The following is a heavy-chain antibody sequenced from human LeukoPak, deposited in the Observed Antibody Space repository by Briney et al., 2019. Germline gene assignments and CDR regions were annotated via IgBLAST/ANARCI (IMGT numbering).Heavy chain of an antibody. CDR2: IIPILGIA. V-gene: IGHV1-69*04. D-gene: IGHD1-26*01. CDR1: GGTFSSYA. Sequence: WASVKVSCKASGGTFSSYAISWVRQAPGQGLEWMGRIIPILGIANYAQKSQGRVMITADKSTSTAYMELSSLRSEDTAVYYCARVVVGATISPFDPWGQGTLVTVSS. CDR3: ARVVVGATISPFDP. J-gene: IGHJ5*02.